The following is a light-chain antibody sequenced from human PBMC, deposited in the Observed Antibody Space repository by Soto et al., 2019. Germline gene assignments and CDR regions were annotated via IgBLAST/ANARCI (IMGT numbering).Light chain of an antibody. CDR3: QQYGRSPFT. CDR2: GAS. V-gene: IGKV3-20*01. CDR1: QSVSSSY. J-gene: IGKJ3*01. Sequence: EIRLTQSPGTLALSPGEGATLSCSASQSVSSSYLAWYQQKPGQAPRLLIYGASSRATGIPGRFSGSGSGTDFTLTISRLEPEDFAVYYCQQYGRSPFTFGPGTKVDIK.